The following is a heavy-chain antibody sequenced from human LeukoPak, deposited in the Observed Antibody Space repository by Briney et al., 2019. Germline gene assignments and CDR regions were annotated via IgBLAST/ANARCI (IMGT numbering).Heavy chain of an antibody. CDR2: ISRSGSST. CDR1: GFTFSTYA. J-gene: IGHJ6*02. D-gene: IGHD2-2*01. CDR3: AKDGDSSTSLYGIDV. V-gene: IGHV3-23*01. Sequence: GGSLRLSCAASGFTFSTYATTWVRQVPGKGLECVSVISRSGSSTHYADSVKGRFTISRDNSKNTLYLQMNSLRAEDTAVYYCAKDGDSSTSLYGIDVWGQGTTVTVSS.